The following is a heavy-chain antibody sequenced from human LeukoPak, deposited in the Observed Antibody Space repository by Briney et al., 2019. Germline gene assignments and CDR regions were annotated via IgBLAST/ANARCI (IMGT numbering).Heavy chain of an antibody. CDR1: GFTFSPYS. D-gene: IGHD1-1*01. CDR2: ISGRTSTI. CDR3: AKGLERESRLDS. V-gene: IGHV3-48*01. J-gene: IGHJ4*02. Sequence: GGSLRLSCVVSGFTFSPYSMNWVRQAPGKGLEWVAYISGRTSTIYYADSVYGRFTISRDNSKNTLYLQMNSLRAEDTALYYCAKGLERESRLDSWGQGTLVTVSS.